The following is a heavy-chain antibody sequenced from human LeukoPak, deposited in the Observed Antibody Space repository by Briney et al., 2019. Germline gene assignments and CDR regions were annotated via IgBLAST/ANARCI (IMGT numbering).Heavy chain of an antibody. Sequence: SVKVSCKASGGTFSSYAISWVRQAPGQGLEWMGGIIPIFGTANYAQKFQGRVTITADESTSTAYMELSSLRSEDTAVYYCARDPLGGSGVWVAFDIWGQGTMVTVSS. V-gene: IGHV1-69*13. CDR2: IIPIFGTA. D-gene: IGHD3-16*01. CDR1: GGTFSSYA. CDR3: ARDPLGGSGVWVAFDI. J-gene: IGHJ3*02.